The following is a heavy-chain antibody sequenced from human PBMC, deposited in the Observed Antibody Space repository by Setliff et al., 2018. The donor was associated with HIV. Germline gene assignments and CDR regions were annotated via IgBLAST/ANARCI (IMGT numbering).Heavy chain of an antibody. CDR1: GGTFSNYT. Sequence: SVKVSCKTSGGTFSNYTINWVRQAPGQGLEWMGGIIPIFGTADYALRFRGRVTITADKSTSTAYMELSSLRSEDTAVYYCARDLRFDPWGQGTLVTVSS. J-gene: IGHJ5*02. V-gene: IGHV1-69*06. CDR2: IIPIFGTA. CDR3: ARDLRFDP.